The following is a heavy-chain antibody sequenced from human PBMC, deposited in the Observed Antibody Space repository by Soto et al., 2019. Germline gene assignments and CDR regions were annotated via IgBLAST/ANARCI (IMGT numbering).Heavy chain of an antibody. CDR1: GYPFTTYN. V-gene: IGHV1-2*02. CDR2: IDPRSGGT. Sequence: HVQLAQSGTEVKKPGASVRVSCMVSGYPFTTYNIHWVRQAPGQGLEWMGWIDPRSGGTVYEQKFQGRVTMTRDTSISTVYMDLSGLTSDDTALYYCATDDYGIFPYWGQGSLVTVSS. D-gene: IGHD3-10*01. CDR3: ATDDYGIFPY. J-gene: IGHJ4*02.